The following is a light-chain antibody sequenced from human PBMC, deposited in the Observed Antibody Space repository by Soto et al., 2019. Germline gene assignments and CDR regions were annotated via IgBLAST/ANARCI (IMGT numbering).Light chain of an antibody. Sequence: EIVLTQSPGTLSLSPGQRATLSCTASQSVSRGYLAWYQQKPGQAPRLLIYATSTRATGIPDRFSASGSGTDFTLTISRLEPEDFAVYYCQQYDSSSGTFGQGTKVDIK. CDR3: QQYDSSSGT. V-gene: IGKV3-20*01. CDR2: ATS. J-gene: IGKJ1*01. CDR1: QSVSRGY.